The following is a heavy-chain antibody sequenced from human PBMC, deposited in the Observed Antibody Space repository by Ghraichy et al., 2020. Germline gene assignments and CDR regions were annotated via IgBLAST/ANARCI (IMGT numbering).Heavy chain of an antibody. CDR2: INHSGST. CDR3: ARASSWGIAARHFHFDY. D-gene: IGHD6-6*01. J-gene: IGHJ4*02. CDR1: GGSFSGYY. Sequence: SQTLSLTCAVYGGSFSGYYWSWIRQPPGKGLEWIGEINHSGSTNYNPSLKSRVTISVDTSKNQFSLKLSSVTAADTAVYYCARASSWGIAARHFHFDYWGQGTLVTVSS. V-gene: IGHV4-34*01.